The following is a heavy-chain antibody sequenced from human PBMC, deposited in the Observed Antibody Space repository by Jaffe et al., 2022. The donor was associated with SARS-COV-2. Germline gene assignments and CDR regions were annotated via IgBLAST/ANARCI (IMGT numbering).Heavy chain of an antibody. D-gene: IGHD3-22*01. J-gene: IGHJ4*02. CDR1: GFTFSSYD. CDR2: IGTAGDT. Sequence: EVQLVESGGGLVQPGGSLRLSCAASGFTFSSYDMHWVRQATGKGLEWVSAIGTAGDTYYPGSVKGRFTISRENAKNSLYLQMNSLRAGDTAVYYCARVGYYDSSGYPPSRPYDYWGQGTLVTVSS. V-gene: IGHV3-13*01. CDR3: ARVGYYDSSGYPPSRPYDY.